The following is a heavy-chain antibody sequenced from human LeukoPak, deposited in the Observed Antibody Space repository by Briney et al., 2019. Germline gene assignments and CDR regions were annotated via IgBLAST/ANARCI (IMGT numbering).Heavy chain of an antibody. CDR2: IYYSGST. J-gene: IGHJ3*02. CDR3: ARYLTGDAFDI. Sequence: SETLSLTCTVSGGSISSYYWSWIRQPPGKGLEWIGYIYYSGSTNYNPSLKSRVTISVDTSKNQLSLKLSSVTAADTAVYYCARYLTGDAFDIWGQGTMVTVSS. CDR1: GGSISSYY. D-gene: IGHD3-9*01. V-gene: IGHV4-59*08.